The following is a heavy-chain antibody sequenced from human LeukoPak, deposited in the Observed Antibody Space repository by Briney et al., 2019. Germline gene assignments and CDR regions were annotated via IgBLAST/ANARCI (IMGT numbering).Heavy chain of an antibody. CDR3: AAPPRNYDSSGYYYGYYYYGMDV. V-gene: IGHV4-59*08. CDR1: GGSISSYY. J-gene: IGHJ6*02. D-gene: IGHD3-22*01. CDR2: IYYSGST. Sequence: PSETLSLTCTVSGGSISSYYWSWIRQPLGKGLEWIGYIYYSGSTNYNPSLKSRVTISVDTSKNQFSLKLSSVTAADTAVYYCAAPPRNYDSSGYYYGYYYYGMDVWGQGTTVTVSS.